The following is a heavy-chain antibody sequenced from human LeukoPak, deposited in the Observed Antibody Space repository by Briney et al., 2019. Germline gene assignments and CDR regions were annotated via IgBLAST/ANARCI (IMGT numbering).Heavy chain of an antibody. J-gene: IGHJ4*02. CDR2: ISWNSGSI. V-gene: IGHV3-9*01. CDR1: GFTFDDYA. D-gene: IGHD2-2*01. CDR3: AKGYCSSTSCHLEY. Sequence: PGGSLRLSCVASGFTFDDYAMHWVRQAPGKGLEWVSGISWNSGSIGYADSVKGRFTISRDNAKNSLYLQMNSLRAEDTALYYCAKGYCSSTSCHLEYWGQGTLVTVSS.